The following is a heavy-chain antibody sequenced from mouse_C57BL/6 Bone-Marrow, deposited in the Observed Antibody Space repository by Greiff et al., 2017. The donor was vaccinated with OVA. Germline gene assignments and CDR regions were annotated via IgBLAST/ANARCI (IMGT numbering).Heavy chain of an antibody. J-gene: IGHJ4*01. Sequence: VQLQQPGAELVKPGASVKVSCKASGYTFTSYWMHWVKQRPGQGLEWIGRIHPSDSDTNYNQKFKGKATLTVAKSSSTAYMQLSSLTSEDSAVYYCAIPLPPYYYAMDYWGQGTSVTVSS. CDR2: IHPSDSDT. CDR1: GYTFTSYW. CDR3: AIPLPPYYYAMDY. V-gene: IGHV1-74*01.